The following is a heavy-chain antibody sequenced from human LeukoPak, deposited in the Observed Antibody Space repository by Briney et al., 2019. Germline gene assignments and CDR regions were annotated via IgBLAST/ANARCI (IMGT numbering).Heavy chain of an antibody. D-gene: IGHD6-19*01. CDR3: ARMAYSSGWDEDY. V-gene: IGHV4-61*08. CDR2: IYYSGST. Sequence: SETLSLTCTVSGGSISSGGYYWSWIRQPPGKGLEWIGYIYYSGSTYYNPSLKSRVTISVDTSKNQFSLKLSSVTAADTAVYYCARMAYSSGWDEDYWGQGTLVTVSS. CDR1: GGSISSGGYY. J-gene: IGHJ4*02.